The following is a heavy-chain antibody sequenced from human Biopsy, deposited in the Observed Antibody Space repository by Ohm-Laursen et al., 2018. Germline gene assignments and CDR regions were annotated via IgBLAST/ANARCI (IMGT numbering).Heavy chain of an antibody. CDR3: GNEIYGRDY. J-gene: IGHJ4*02. V-gene: IGHV4-34*08. Sequence: TLSLTCVVYGATSSDYYWSWIRQPPGKGLEWLGQFDRSGNTNYNPSLKGRLTISANTSKNQFSLKLTSVTAADTAVYFCGNEIYGRDYWGQGALVTVSS. CDR1: GATSSDYY. D-gene: IGHD4-17*01. CDR2: FDRSGNT.